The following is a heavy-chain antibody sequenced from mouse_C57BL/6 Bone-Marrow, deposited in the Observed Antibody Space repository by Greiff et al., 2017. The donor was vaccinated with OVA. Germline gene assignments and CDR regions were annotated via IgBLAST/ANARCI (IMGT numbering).Heavy chain of an antibody. CDR1: GYTFTSYW. V-gene: IGHV1-50*01. J-gene: IGHJ2*01. CDR3: ARKGTY. Sequence: QVQLQQPGAELVKPGASVKLSCKASGYTFTSYWMQWVKQRPGQGLEWIGEIDPSDSYTNYNQKFKGKATLTVDTSSSTAYMQLSSLTSEDSAVYYCARKGTYWGQGTTLTVSS. D-gene: IGHD3-3*01. CDR2: IDPSDSYT.